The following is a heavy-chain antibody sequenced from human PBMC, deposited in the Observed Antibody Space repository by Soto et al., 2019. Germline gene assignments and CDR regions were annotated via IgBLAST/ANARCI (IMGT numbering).Heavy chain of an antibody. V-gene: IGHV4-59*01. J-gene: IGHJ4*02. CDR3: ARVRQASYYFDY. Sequence: PSETLSLTCTVSGGSISSYYWSWIRQPPGKGLEWIGYIYYSGSTNYNPSLKSRVTISVDTSKNQFSLKLSSVTAADTVVYYCARVRQASYYFDYWGQGTLVTVSS. CDR1: GGSISSYY. CDR2: IYYSGST. D-gene: IGHD2-2*01.